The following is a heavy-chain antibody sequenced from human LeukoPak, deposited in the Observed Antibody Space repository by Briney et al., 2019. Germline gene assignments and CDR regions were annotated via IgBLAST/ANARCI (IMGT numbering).Heavy chain of an antibody. Sequence: PGGSLRLSCASSGFTFSTYGMHWVRQAPGKGLEWVAVTWFDGSNKYYADSVQGRFTISRDNSKNTLHLQMNSLRVEDTAVYYCARAVGPFDYWGQGTLVTVSS. CDR2: TWFDGSNK. J-gene: IGHJ4*02. CDR1: GFTFSTYG. V-gene: IGHV3-33*01. CDR3: ARAVGPFDY.